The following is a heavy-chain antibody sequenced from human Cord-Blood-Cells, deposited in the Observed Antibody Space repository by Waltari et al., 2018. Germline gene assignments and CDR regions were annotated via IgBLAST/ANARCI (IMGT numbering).Heavy chain of an antibody. D-gene: IGHD6-13*01. Sequence: QVQLVQSGAEVKKPGASVKVSCKASGYTFTGYYMHWVRQAPGQGLEWMGRINPYSGGTNYAQKFQGRVTMTRDTSISTAYMELSRLRSDDTAVYYCARLIAAAGTSDYWGQGTLVTVSS. CDR2: INPYSGGT. J-gene: IGHJ4*02. CDR1: GYTFTGYY. V-gene: IGHV1-2*06. CDR3: ARLIAAAGTSDY.